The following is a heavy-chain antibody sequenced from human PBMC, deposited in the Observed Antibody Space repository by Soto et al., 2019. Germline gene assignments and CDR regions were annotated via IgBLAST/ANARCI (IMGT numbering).Heavy chain of an antibody. J-gene: IGHJ5*02. CDR3: ARNGLLEDNNWFDP. CDR2: IYYSGST. Sequence: PSETLSLTCTVSGGSISSGGYYWSWIRQHPGKGLEWIGYIYYSGSTYYNPSLKSRVTISVDTSKNQFSLKLSSVTAADTAVYYCARNGLLEDNNWFDPWGQGTLVTVSS. D-gene: IGHD3-22*01. CDR1: GGSISSGGYY. V-gene: IGHV4-31*03.